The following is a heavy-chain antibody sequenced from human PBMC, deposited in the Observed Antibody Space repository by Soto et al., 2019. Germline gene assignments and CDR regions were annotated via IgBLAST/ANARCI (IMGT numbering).Heavy chain of an antibody. V-gene: IGHV1-18*01. J-gene: IGHJ4*02. CDR1: GYTFTSYG. Sequence: EASVKVSCKASGYTFTSYGISWVRQAPGQGLEWMGWISAYNGNTNYAQKLQGRVTMTTDTSTSTAYMELRSLRSDDTAVYYCARDRGRGSYPTVIDYWGQGTLVTVPS. D-gene: IGHD1-26*01. CDR3: ARDRGRGSYPTVIDY. CDR2: ISAYNGNT.